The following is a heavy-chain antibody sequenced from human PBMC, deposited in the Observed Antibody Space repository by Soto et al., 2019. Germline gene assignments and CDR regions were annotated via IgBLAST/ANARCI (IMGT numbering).Heavy chain of an antibody. V-gene: IGHV2-5*01. J-gene: IGHJ4*02. CDR1: GFSLSTSGLG. CDR2: IYWNDDK. Sequence: SGPTLVNPTETLTLTCSFSGFSLSTSGLGVGWIRQPPGKALEWLALIYWNDDKRYSPSLKARLTITKDTSKNQVVLTMTNMDPVDTATYYCAHRPSGWYLFDYWGQGTLVTVSS. CDR3: AHRPSGWYLFDY. D-gene: IGHD6-19*01.